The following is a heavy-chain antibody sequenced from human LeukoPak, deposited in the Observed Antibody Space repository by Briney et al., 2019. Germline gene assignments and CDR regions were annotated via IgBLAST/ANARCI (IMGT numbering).Heavy chain of an antibody. D-gene: IGHD1-1*01. J-gene: IGHJ5*02. V-gene: IGHV4-39*01. CDR2: IYYTGRT. Sequence: SETLSLTCTVSGGSISSSSHSWVWIRQPPGKGLEWTGTIYYTGRTYYNPSLESRLTISVDTSKNQFSLKLTSVTAADTAIYYCAQSLGSGNWIGNWFDPWGQGTLVTVSS. CDR3: AQSLGSGNWIGNWFDP. CDR1: GGSISSSSHS.